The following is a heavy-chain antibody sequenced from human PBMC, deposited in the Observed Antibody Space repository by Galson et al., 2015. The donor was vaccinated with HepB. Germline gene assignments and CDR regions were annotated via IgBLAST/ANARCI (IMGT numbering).Heavy chain of an antibody. CDR3: ARAWNPNHYYYYVDV. D-gene: IGHD1-1*01. V-gene: IGHV3-74*01. CDR1: GFTFSSYW. J-gene: IGHJ6*03. Sequence: SLRLSCAASGFTFSSYWMHWVRQAPGKGLVWVSRINSDGSSTSYADSVKGRFTISRDNAKNTLYLQMNSLRAEDTAVYYCARAWNPNHYYYYVDVWGKGTTVTVSS. CDR2: INSDGSST.